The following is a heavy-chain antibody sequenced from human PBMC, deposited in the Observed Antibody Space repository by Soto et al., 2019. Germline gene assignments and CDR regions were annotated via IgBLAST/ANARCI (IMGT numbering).Heavy chain of an antibody. CDR2: ISYDGSNK. Sequence: QVQLVESGGGVVQPGRSLRLSCAASGFTFSSYGMHWVRQAPGKGLEWVAVISYDGSNKYYADSVKGRFTISRDNSKNTLYLQMNSLRAEDTAVYYCAKDGRLSAFDIWGQGTMVTVSS. V-gene: IGHV3-30*18. J-gene: IGHJ3*02. D-gene: IGHD1-26*01. CDR3: AKDGRLSAFDI. CDR1: GFTFSSYG.